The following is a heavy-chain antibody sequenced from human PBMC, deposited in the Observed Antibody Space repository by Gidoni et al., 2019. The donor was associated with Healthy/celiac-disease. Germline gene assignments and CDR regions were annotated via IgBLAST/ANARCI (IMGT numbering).Heavy chain of an antibody. D-gene: IGHD3-22*01. Sequence: QVQLVQSGAEVKKPGASVKVSCKASGYTFTSYGISWVRQAPGQGLEWMGWISAYNGNTNYAQKLQGRVTMTTDTSTSTAYMELRSLRSDDTAVYYCAREMYYYDSSLRVRETVDAFDIWGQGTMVTVSS. CDR2: ISAYNGNT. CDR3: AREMYYYDSSLRVRETVDAFDI. J-gene: IGHJ3*02. CDR1: GYTFTSYG. V-gene: IGHV1-18*01.